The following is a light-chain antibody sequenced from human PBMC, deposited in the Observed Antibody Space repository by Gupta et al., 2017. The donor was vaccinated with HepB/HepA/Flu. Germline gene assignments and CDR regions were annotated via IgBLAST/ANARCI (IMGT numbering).Light chain of an antibody. CDR1: SSNIGSNT. Sequence: QSVLTQPPSASGTPGQRVTISCSGRSSNIGSNTVNWYHQVPGTAPKLLIYSNNQRPSGVPDRFSGSKSGTSASLAISGLQSEDEADYYCAAWDDSLNGPVFGGGTTLTVL. V-gene: IGLV1-44*01. CDR2: SNN. J-gene: IGLJ2*01. CDR3: AAWDDSLNGPV.